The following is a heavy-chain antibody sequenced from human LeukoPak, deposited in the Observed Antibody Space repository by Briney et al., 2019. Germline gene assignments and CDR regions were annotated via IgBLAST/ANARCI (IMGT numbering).Heavy chain of an antibody. CDR2: IYYRGST. CDR1: GGSISSYY. V-gene: IGHV4-59*01. CDR3: ARATEDYFDY. J-gene: IGHJ4*02. Sequence: SETLSLTCTVSGGSISSYYWSWIRQPPGKGLEWIGYIYYRGSTNYNPSLKSRVTISVDTSKNQFSLKLSSVTAADTAVYYCARATEDYFDYWGQGTLVTVSS.